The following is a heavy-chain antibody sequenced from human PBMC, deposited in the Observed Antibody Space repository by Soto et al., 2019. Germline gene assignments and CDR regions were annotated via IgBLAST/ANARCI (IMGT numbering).Heavy chain of an antibody. V-gene: IGHV1-18*01. Sequence: VKVSCKASGYTFTSYGISWVRQAPGQGFEWMGWISAYNGNTNYAQKLQGRVTMTTDTSTSTAYMELRSLRSDDTAVYYCARFRYYDFWSGYFWFDPWGQGTLVTVSS. CDR1: GYTFTSYG. J-gene: IGHJ5*02. CDR3: ARFRYYDFWSGYFWFDP. D-gene: IGHD3-3*01. CDR2: ISAYNGNT.